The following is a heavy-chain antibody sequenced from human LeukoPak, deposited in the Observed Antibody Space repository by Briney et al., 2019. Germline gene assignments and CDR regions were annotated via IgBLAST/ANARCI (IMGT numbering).Heavy chain of an antibody. Sequence: ASVKVSCKASRYTFTSYGISWVRQAPGQGLEWMGWISAYNGNTNYAQKLQGRVTMTTDTSTSTAYMELRSLRSDDTAVYYCASVGATDHRYYYYGMDVWGQGTTVTVSS. CDR3: ASVGATDHRYYYYGMDV. D-gene: IGHD1-26*01. CDR2: ISAYNGNT. J-gene: IGHJ6*02. V-gene: IGHV1-18*01. CDR1: RYTFTSYG.